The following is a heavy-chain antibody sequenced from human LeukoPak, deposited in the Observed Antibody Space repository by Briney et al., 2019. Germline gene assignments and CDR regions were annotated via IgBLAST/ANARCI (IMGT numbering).Heavy chain of an antibody. J-gene: IGHJ5*02. CDR2: ISSSSSYI. CDR3: ARVSDGLRSYPNWFDP. Sequence: PGGSLRLSCAASGFTFSSYSMNWVRQAPGKGLEWVSSISSSSSYIYYADSVKGRFTISRDNAKNSLYLQMNSLRAEDTAVYYCARVSDGLRSYPNWFDPWGQGTLVTVSS. V-gene: IGHV3-21*01. CDR1: GFTFSSYS. D-gene: IGHD3-10*01.